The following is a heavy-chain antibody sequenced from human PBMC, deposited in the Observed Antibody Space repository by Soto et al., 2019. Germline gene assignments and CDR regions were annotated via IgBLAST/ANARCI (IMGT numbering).Heavy chain of an antibody. J-gene: IGHJ4*02. CDR3: ATARIAAAGIFDY. V-gene: IGHV3-30*03. CDR1: GFTFSSYG. CDR2: ISYDGSNK. Sequence: QVQLVESGGGVVQPGRSLRLSCAASGFTFSSYGMHWVRQAPGMGLEWVAVISYDGSNKYYADSVKGRFTISRDNSKNTLYLQMNSLRAEDTAVYYCATARIAAAGIFDYWGQRTLVTVSS. D-gene: IGHD6-13*01.